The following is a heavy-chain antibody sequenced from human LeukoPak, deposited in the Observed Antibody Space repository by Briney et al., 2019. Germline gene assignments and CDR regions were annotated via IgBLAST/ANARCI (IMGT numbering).Heavy chain of an antibody. Sequence: SSETRSLTCAVYGGSFSGYYWSWIRQPPGKGQEWIGEINHSGSTNYNPSLKSRVTISVDTSKNQFSLKLSSVTAADTAVYYCARVVLGIAAVSDYWGQGTLVTVSS. D-gene: IGHD6-13*01. CDR3: ARVVLGIAAVSDY. CDR1: GGSFSGYY. J-gene: IGHJ4*02. CDR2: INHSGST. V-gene: IGHV4-34*01.